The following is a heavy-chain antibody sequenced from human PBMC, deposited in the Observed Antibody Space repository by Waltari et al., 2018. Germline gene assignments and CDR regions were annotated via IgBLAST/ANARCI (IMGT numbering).Heavy chain of an antibody. Sequence: EVQLVESGGVVVQPGGSLRLSCAASGFTFDDYTMHWVRQAPGKGLEWVSLISWDGGSTYYADSVKGRFTISRDNSKNSLYLQMNSLRTEDTALYYCAKDIEAYCGGDCFYGMDVWGQGTTVTVSS. CDR1: GFTFDDYT. V-gene: IGHV3-43*01. CDR2: ISWDGGST. J-gene: IGHJ6*02. CDR3: AKDIEAYCGGDCFYGMDV. D-gene: IGHD2-21*01.